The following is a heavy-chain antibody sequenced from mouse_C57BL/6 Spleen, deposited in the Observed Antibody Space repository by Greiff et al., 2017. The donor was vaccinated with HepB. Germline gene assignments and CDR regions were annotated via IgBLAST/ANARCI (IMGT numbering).Heavy chain of an antibody. CDR2: IYPGDGDT. Sequence: VQLQESGPELVKPGASVKISCKASGYAFSSYWMNWVKQRPGKGLEWIGRIYPGDGDTNYNGKFKGKATLTADKSSSTAYMQLSSLTSEDSAVYFCAREGGCYDEDYYAMDCWGQGTSVTVSS. V-gene: IGHV1-82*01. CDR1: GYAFSSYW. D-gene: IGHD2-12*01. J-gene: IGHJ4*01. CDR3: AREGGCYDEDYYAMDC.